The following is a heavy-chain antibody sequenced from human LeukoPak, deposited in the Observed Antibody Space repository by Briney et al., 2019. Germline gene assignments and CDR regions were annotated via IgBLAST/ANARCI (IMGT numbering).Heavy chain of an antibody. Sequence: GRSLRLSCAASGFTFSSYGMHWVRQAPGKGLEWVAVIWYDGSNKYYADSVKGRFTISRDNSKNTLYLQMNSLRAEYTAVYYCARELISTTWRGNRSYFDLWGRGTLVTVSS. CDR1: GFTFSSYG. J-gene: IGHJ2*01. D-gene: IGHD1-1*01. CDR2: IWYDGSNK. V-gene: IGHV3-33*01. CDR3: ARELISTTWRGNRSYFDL.